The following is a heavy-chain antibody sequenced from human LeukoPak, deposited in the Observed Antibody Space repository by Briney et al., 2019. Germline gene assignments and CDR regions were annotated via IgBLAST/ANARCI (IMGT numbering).Heavy chain of an antibody. J-gene: IGHJ4*02. CDR3: ARDLLGSPNGGYGDFNIFDM. V-gene: IGHV1-18*01. D-gene: IGHD4-17*01. CDR2: IRPYNGNT. CDR1: GYTFTNYG. Sequence: ASVKVSCKASGYTFTNYGISWVRQAPGQGLEWMGWIRPYNGNTHYIQNLQGRVTMTVDTSTNTASMELRSLRSDDTAVYYCARDLLGSPNGGYGDFNIFDMWGQGTLVIVSS.